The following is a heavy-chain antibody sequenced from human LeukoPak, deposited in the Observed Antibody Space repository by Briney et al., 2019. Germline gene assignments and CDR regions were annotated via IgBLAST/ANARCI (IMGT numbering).Heavy chain of an antibody. V-gene: IGHV3-49*03. CDR2: IRNKVYGGTT. D-gene: IGHD6-19*01. CDR3: TRTNGYSSGWYSDY. Sequence: GGSLRLSCTASGFPFGDYAVTWFRQAPGKGLEWVGFIRNKVYGGTTEYAASVKGRFTISRDDSKSIAYLQVNSLKTEDTAAYYCTRTNGYSSGWYSDYWGQGTPVAVSS. J-gene: IGHJ4*02. CDR1: GFPFGDYA.